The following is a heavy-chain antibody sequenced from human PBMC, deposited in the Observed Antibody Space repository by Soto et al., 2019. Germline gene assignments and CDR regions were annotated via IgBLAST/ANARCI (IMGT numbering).Heavy chain of an antibody. J-gene: IGHJ4*02. D-gene: IGHD7-27*01. CDR2: IYDGGRT. V-gene: IGHV4-30-4*01. Sequence: QVQLQESGPGLVKPSQTLSLTCTVSGGSISTVDYWWSWIRQSPDMGLEWIGHIYDGGRTYNNPSLESRVTMSVDTYKSQLSLTLSSVSTAATAVYYCARGPSGDKVDSWGQGTLVTVSS. CDR3: ARGPSGDKVDS. CDR1: GGSISTVDYW.